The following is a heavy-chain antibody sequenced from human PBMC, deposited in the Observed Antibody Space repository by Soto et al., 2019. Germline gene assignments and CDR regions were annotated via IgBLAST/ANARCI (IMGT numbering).Heavy chain of an antibody. CDR3: AILPRTNSGVYSGSTWGMEV. V-gene: IGHV5-51*01. CDR1: GYSFTSYW. CDR2: IYPGDSDT. J-gene: IGHJ6*04. Sequence: PGESLKISCKGSGYSFTSYWIGWVRQMPGKGLEWMGIIYPGDSDTRYSPSFQGQVTISADKSISTAYLQWSSLKASDTAMYYCAILPRTNSGVYSGSTWGMEVWGKGTRVTVSS. D-gene: IGHD3-22*01.